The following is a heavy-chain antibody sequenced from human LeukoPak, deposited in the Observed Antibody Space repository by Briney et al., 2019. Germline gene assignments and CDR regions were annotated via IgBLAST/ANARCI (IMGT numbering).Heavy chain of an antibody. V-gene: IGHV1-18*04. CDR3: ARQRITIFGAPFDP. D-gene: IGHD3-3*01. Sequence: GASVKVSCKASGYTFTGYYMHWVRQAPGQGLEWMGWISAYNGNTNYAQKLQGRVTMTTDTSTSTAYMELRSLRSDDTAVYYCARQRITIFGAPFDPWGQGTLVTVSS. CDR2: ISAYNGNT. J-gene: IGHJ5*02. CDR1: GYTFTGYY.